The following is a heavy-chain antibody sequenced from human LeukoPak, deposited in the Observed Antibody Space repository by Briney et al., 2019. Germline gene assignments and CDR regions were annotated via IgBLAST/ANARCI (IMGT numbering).Heavy chain of an antibody. CDR1: GFTFYDFA. J-gene: IGHJ4*02. CDR2: ISWDSGKI. CDR3: TKQGCGGDCYEPLDQ. Sequence: GGPLRLSCAASGFTFYDFAMHWVRQAPGKGLEGVSGISWDSGKIDYADSVKGRFTISRDNAKKSLSLQMSSLRAEDMALYYCTKQGCGGDCYEPLDQWGQGTLVTVSS. D-gene: IGHD2-21*01. V-gene: IGHV3-9*03.